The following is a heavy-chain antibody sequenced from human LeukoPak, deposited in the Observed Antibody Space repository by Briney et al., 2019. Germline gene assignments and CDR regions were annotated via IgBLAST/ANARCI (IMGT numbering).Heavy chain of an antibody. J-gene: IGHJ4*02. D-gene: IGHD5-12*01. CDR3: ARDHSGSPTVGY. Sequence: ASVKVSCKASGNTFAGYYVHWVRQAPGQGLEWMGWINPNSGGTNYAQKFQGRVTMTRDTSISTAYMELSRLRSDDTAVYYCARDHSGSPTVGYWGQGTLVTVSS. CDR2: INPNSGGT. CDR1: GNTFAGYY. V-gene: IGHV1-2*02.